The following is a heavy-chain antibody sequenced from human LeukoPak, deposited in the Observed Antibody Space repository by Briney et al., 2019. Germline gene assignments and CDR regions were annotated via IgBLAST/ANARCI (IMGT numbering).Heavy chain of an antibody. D-gene: IGHD3-10*01. CDR3: ARCVDYYGSGSYLDY. CDR2: ISSSGSTI. V-gene: IGHV3-48*03. Sequence: GGSLRLSCAASGFTFSSYEMNWVRQAPGKGLEWVSYISSSGSTIYYADSVKGRFTISRDNAKNSLYLQMNSLRAEDTAVYYCARCVDYYGSGSYLDYWGQGTLVTVSS. J-gene: IGHJ4*02. CDR1: GFTFSSYE.